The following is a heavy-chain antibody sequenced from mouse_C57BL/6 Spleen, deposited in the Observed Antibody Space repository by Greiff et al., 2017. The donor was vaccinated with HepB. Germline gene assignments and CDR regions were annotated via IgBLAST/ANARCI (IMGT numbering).Heavy chain of an antibody. D-gene: IGHD1-1*01. CDR3: ARGGYYYGQGPAMDY. CDR2: IYPGSGNT. J-gene: IGHJ4*01. V-gene: IGHV1-66*01. Sequence: VQLQQSGPELVKPGASVKISCKASGYSFTSYYIHWVKQRPGQGLEWIGWIYPGSGNTKYNEKFKGKATLTADTSSSTAYMQLSSLTSEDSAVYYCARGGYYYGQGPAMDYWGQGTSVTVSS. CDR1: GYSFTSYY.